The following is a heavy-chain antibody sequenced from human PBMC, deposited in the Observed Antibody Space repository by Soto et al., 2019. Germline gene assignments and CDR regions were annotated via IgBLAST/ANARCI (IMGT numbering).Heavy chain of an antibody. CDR1: GFTFSSYG. Sequence: QVQLVESGGGVVQPGRSLRLSCAASGFTFSSYGMHWVRQAPGKGLEWVAVIWYDGSNKYYADSVKGRFTISRDNSKNTLYLQMNSLRAEDTAVYYCAREGMRRGLGRVYYYYYGMDVWGQGTTVTVSS. D-gene: IGHD6-19*01. J-gene: IGHJ6*02. CDR3: AREGMRRGLGRVYYYYYGMDV. V-gene: IGHV3-33*01. CDR2: IWYDGSNK.